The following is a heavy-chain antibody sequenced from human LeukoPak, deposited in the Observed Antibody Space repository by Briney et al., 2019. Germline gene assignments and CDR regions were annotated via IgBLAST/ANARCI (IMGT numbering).Heavy chain of an antibody. J-gene: IGHJ4*02. CDR3: ARDPGGIYYDSSGHFDY. CDR2: IYYSGST. D-gene: IGHD3-22*01. CDR1: GGSISSYY. V-gene: IGHV4-59*01. Sequence: SETLSLTCTVSGGSISSYYWSWIRQPPGKGLEWIGYIYYSGSTNYNPSLKSRVTISVDTSKNQFSLKLSSVTAADTAVYYCARDPGGIYYDSSGHFDYWGQGTLVTVSS.